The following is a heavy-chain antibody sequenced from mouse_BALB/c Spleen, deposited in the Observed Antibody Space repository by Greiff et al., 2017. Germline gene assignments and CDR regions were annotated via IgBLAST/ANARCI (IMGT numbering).Heavy chain of an antibody. Sequence: QVQLQQSGAELMKPGASVKISCKATGYTFSSYWIEWVKQRPGHGLEWIGEILPGSGSTNYNEKFKGKATFTADTSSNTAYMQLSSLTSEDSAVYYCARGGITTYFDVWGAGTTVTVSS. J-gene: IGHJ1*01. CDR3: ARGGITTYFDV. V-gene: IGHV1-9*01. CDR1: GYTFSSYW. D-gene: IGHD2-4*01. CDR2: ILPGSGST.